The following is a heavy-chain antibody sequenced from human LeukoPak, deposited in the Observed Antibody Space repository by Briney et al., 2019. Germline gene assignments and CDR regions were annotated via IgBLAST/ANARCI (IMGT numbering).Heavy chain of an antibody. CDR1: GFTFTSYS. CDR2: IGSSNRYI. Sequence: GGSLRLSCAASGFTFTSYSMNWVRQAPGKGLEWVSSIGSSNRYIYYADSVKGRFTISRDNGEKSLYLQMTSLRAEDTAVYYCARGYVAADGLYYFDYWGQGTLVTVSS. D-gene: IGHD6-13*01. J-gene: IGHJ4*02. V-gene: IGHV3-21*01. CDR3: ARGYVAADGLYYFDY.